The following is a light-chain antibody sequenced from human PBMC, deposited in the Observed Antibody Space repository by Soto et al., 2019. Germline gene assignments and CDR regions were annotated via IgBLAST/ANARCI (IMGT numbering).Light chain of an antibody. CDR2: GAS. Sequence: EFVLTQAPGTLSLSPVERATLSCRASQTVSNNYLAWYQQKPGQAPRLLIYGASNRATGIPDRFSGSGSGTDFTLTISRLEPEDFAVYYCQQYGSSGTFGQGTKVDIK. V-gene: IGKV3-20*01. CDR1: QTVSNNY. J-gene: IGKJ1*01. CDR3: QQYGSSGT.